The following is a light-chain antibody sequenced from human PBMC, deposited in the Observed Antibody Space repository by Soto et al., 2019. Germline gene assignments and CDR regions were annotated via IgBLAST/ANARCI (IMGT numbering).Light chain of an antibody. CDR1: KLEKKF. J-gene: IGLJ1*01. CDR2: QDD. Sequence: SYDLTQPPSVSVSPGQTATITCSGDKLEKKFVCWYQQRPGQSPVLVIYQDDKRPPGIPERFSGSNSGNTATLTIGGNQAVDEAAYYCQAWDTTTYVLGPGIKVTVL. CDR3: QAWDTTTYV. V-gene: IGLV3-1*01.